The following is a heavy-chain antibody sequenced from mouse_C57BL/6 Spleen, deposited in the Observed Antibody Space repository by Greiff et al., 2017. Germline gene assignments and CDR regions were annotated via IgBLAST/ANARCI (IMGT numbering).Heavy chain of an antibody. CDR1: GFSLTSYG. Sequence: VQVVESGPGLVQPSQSLSITYTVSGFSLTSYGVHWVRQSPGKGLEWLGVIWRGGSTDYNAAFMSRLSITKDNSKSQVFFKMNSLQADDTAIYYCAIWDAYYAMDYWGQGTSVTVSS. D-gene: IGHD4-1*01. CDR3: AIWDAYYAMDY. V-gene: IGHV2-5*01. J-gene: IGHJ4*01. CDR2: IWRGGST.